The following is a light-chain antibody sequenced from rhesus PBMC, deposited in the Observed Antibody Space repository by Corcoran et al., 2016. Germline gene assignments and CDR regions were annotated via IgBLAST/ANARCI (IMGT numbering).Light chain of an antibody. CDR1: QRVSSY. V-gene: IGKV3-10*01. CDR2: GAS. Sequence: QVILTQSPATLSLSPGERATLSCRASQRVSSYLAWYQQKPGQAPRRLIYGASSRATGIPDRFSGSGSGTDCPLTISSLEPEDVGVYHCYQHSSGYSFGQGTKVEIK. J-gene: IGKJ2*01. CDR3: YQHSSGYS.